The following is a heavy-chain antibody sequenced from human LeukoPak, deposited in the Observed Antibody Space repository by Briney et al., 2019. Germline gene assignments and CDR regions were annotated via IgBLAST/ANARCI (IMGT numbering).Heavy chain of an antibody. J-gene: IGHJ4*02. CDR1: GFTFSSYG. CDR3: TKVSKYSSGWDERGYSDY. V-gene: IGHV3-23*01. D-gene: IGHD6-19*01. Sequence: GGTLRLSCAASGFTFSSYGMSWVRQAPGKGLEWVSAISGSGGSTYYADSVKGRFTISRDNSKNTLYLQMNSLRAEDTAVYYCTKVSKYSSGWDERGYSDYWGQGTLVTVSS. CDR2: ISGSGGST.